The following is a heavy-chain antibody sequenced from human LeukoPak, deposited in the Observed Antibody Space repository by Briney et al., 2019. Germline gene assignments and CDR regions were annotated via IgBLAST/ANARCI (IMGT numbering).Heavy chain of an antibody. V-gene: IGHV3-9*01. CDR2: ISWNSGSI. CDR3: AKDTNYYYDSSGYPDY. J-gene: IGHJ4*02. CDR1: GFTFDDYA. D-gene: IGHD3-22*01. Sequence: GGSLRLSCAASGFTFDDYAMHWVRQVPGKGLEWVSGISWNSGSIGYADSVKGRFTISRDNAKNSLYLQMNSLRAEDTALYYCAKDTNYYYDSSGYPDYWGQGTLVTVSS.